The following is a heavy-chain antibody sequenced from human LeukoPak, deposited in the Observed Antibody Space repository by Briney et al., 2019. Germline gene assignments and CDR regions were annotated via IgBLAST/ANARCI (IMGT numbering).Heavy chain of an antibody. CDR3: AKEQNITMVRGVILHFDY. V-gene: IGHV3-30*18. D-gene: IGHD3-10*01. CDR2: ISYDGSNK. Sequence: GGSLRLSCAASGFTFSSYGMHWVRQAPGKGLEWVAVISYDGSNKYYADSVKGRFTISRDNSKNTLYLQMNSLRAEDTAVYYCAKEQNITMVRGVILHFDYWGQGTLVTVSS. J-gene: IGHJ4*02. CDR1: GFTFSSYG.